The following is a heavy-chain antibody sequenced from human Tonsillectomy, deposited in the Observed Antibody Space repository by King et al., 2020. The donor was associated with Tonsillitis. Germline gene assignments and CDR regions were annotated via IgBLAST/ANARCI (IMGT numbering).Heavy chain of an antibody. Sequence: VQLVESGGGLVKPGGSLRLSCAASGFTFSDYYMNWIRQAPGKGLEWVSYISSGGDTIYYADSVKGRFTISRDNAKNSLYLQMNNLRAEDPAVYYCAGVSGGNPLDYWGQGTLVTVSS. J-gene: IGHJ4*02. V-gene: IGHV3-11*01. CDR1: GFTFSDYY. D-gene: IGHD3-16*01. CDR2: ISSGGDTI. CDR3: AGVSGGNPLDY.